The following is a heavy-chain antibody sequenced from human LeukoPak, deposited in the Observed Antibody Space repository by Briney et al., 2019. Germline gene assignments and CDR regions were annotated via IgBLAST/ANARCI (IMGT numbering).Heavy chain of an antibody. CDR2: INHSGST. Sequence: SETLSLTCAVYGGSFSGYYWSWIRQPPGKGLEWIGEINHSGSTNYNPSPKSRVTISVDTSKNQFSLKLSSVTAADTAVYYCARGGRYCTNGVCYMRFDPWGQGTLVTVSS. CDR1: GGSFSGYY. CDR3: ARGGRYCTNGVCYMRFDP. D-gene: IGHD2-8*01. J-gene: IGHJ5*02. V-gene: IGHV4-34*01.